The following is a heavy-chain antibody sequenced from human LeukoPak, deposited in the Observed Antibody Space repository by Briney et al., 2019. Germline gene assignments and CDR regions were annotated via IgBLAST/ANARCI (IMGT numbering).Heavy chain of an antibody. J-gene: IGHJ6*02. CDR3: AKLLWADDYYYYYGMDV. CDR2: ISPDGSIT. Sequence: GGSLRLSCAASGFTFSSYSMNWVRQVPGKGLVWVSRISPDGSITTYADSVRGRFTISRDNAENTLYLQMNSLRAEDTAVYYCAKLLWADDYYYYYGMDVWGQGTTVTVSS. CDR1: GFTFSSYS. D-gene: IGHD1-26*01. V-gene: IGHV3-74*01.